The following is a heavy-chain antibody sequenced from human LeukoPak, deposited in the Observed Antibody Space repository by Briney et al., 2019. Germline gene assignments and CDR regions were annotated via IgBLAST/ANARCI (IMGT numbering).Heavy chain of an antibody. CDR1: GYTFTSYD. V-gene: IGHV1-8*03. Sequence: ASVKVSCKASGYTFTSYDINWVRQATGQGLEWMGWMNPNSGNTGYAQKFQGRVTITRNTSISTAYMELSSLRSEDTAVYYCARGFFPATWQQRLSDYYYYMDVWGKGTTVTVSS. J-gene: IGHJ6*03. D-gene: IGHD6-25*01. CDR2: MNPNSGNT. CDR3: ARGFFPATWQQRLSDYYYYMDV.